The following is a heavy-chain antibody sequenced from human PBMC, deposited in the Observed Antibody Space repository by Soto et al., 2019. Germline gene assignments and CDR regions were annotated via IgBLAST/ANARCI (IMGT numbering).Heavy chain of an antibody. CDR2: IYSGGTT. CDR3: ARDSSGWYYFDY. D-gene: IGHD6-19*01. CDR1: GFTVSSNY. V-gene: IGHV3-66*01. J-gene: IGHJ4*02. Sequence: EVQLVESGGGLVQPGGSLRLSCAASGFTVSSNYMNWVRQAPGKGLEWVLVIYSGGTTHYADSVKGRFSISRDNSKNTLYLQMNSLRAEDTAVYYCARDSSGWYYFDYWGQGTLVTVSS.